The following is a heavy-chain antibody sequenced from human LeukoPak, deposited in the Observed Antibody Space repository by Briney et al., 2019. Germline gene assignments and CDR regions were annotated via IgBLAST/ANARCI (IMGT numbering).Heavy chain of an antibody. V-gene: IGHV3-23*01. CDR2: ISGSGGST. CDR3: AKDPRAHYYDSSGYYITDLFFDY. D-gene: IGHD3-22*01. Sequence: EGSLRLSCAASGFTFSSYAMSWVRQAPGKGLEWVSAISGSGGSTYYADSVKGRFTISRDNSKNTLYLQMNSLRAEDTAVYYCAKDPRAHYYDSSGYYITDLFFDYWGQGTLVTVSS. J-gene: IGHJ4*02. CDR1: GFTFSSYA.